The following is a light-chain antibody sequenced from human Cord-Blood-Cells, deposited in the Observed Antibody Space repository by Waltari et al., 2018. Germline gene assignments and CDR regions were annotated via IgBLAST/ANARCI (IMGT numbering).Light chain of an antibody. Sequence: EIVLTQSPGTLSLSRGERATLSCRASPSVSSSYLAWYQQKPGQAPRLHIYGASSRATGIPDRFSGSGSGTDFTLTISRLEPEDFAVYYCQQYGSSPYTFGQGTKLEIK. CDR2: GAS. CDR3: QQYGSSPYT. J-gene: IGKJ2*01. V-gene: IGKV3-20*01. CDR1: PSVSSSY.